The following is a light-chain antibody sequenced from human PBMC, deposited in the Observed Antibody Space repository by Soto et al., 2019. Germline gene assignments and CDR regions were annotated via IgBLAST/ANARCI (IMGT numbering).Light chain of an antibody. V-gene: IGKV1-39*01. CDR3: QQSYRTPLT. CDR2: AAS. CDR1: QSISSY. J-gene: IGKJ4*01. Sequence: LQMTQSPSSLSASVGYRLTITSRASQSISSYLNWYQQKPGKAPKLLIYAASSLQSGVPSRFSGSGSGTDVTLTISSLQPEDFATYYCQQSYRTPLTFGGGTKVDSK.